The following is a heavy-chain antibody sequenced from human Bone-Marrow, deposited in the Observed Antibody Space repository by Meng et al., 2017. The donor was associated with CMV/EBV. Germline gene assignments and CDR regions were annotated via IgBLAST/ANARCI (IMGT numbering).Heavy chain of an antibody. CDR2: INHSGST. CDR1: GGSFSGYY. D-gene: IGHD1-26*01. Sequence: SETLSLTCAVYGGSFSGYYWSWIRQPPGKGLEWIGEINHSGSTNYNPSLKSRVTISVDKSKNQFSLKLSSVTAADTAVYYCARKSVGAYFDYWGPGTLVTGSS. J-gene: IGHJ4*02. V-gene: IGHV4-34*01. CDR3: ARKSVGAYFDY.